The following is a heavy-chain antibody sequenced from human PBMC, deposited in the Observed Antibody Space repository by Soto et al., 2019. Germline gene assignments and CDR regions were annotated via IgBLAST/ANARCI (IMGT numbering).Heavy chain of an antibody. CDR1: GFTFSSYV. CDR3: AISPIRAAGKQAGMDL. CDR2: ISGSGGST. V-gene: IGHV3-23*01. D-gene: IGHD6-13*01. Sequence: EVQLLESGGGLVQPGGSLRLSCAASGFTFSSYVMSWVREASGKGLEWVSAISGSGGSTYYADSVKGRFTISRDNSKNTLYLQMNSLRAEDTAIYYCAISPIRAAGKQAGMDLWGQVSTLTVSS. J-gene: IGHJ6*02.